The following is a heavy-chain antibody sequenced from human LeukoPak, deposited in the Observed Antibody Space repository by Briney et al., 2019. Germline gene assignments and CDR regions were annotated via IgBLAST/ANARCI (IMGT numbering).Heavy chain of an antibody. V-gene: IGHV3-7*01. Sequence: GGSLRLSCAVSGFTFSDYWMTWVRQAPGKGLEWVANIKQDGSEKNCVGSVKGRFTISRDNAKNSVYLQMHSLRGEDTAVYYCARDTSPYTGTIWSDAFDIWGQGTMVTVSS. CDR3: ARDTSPYTGTIWSDAFDI. CDR1: GFTFSDYW. J-gene: IGHJ3*02. CDR2: IKQDGSEK. D-gene: IGHD2-2*01.